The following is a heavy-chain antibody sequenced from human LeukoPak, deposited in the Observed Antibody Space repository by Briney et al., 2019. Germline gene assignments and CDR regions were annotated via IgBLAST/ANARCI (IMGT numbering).Heavy chain of an antibody. CDR1: GGSFSGYY. Sequence: SETLSLTCAVYGGSFSGYYWSWIRQPPGKGLEWIGEINHSGSTNYNPSLESRVTISVDTSKNQFSLKLSSVTAADTAVYYCARGRRYYDNWGQGTLVTVSS. CDR3: ARGRRYYDN. J-gene: IGHJ4*02. CDR2: INHSGST. V-gene: IGHV4-34*01.